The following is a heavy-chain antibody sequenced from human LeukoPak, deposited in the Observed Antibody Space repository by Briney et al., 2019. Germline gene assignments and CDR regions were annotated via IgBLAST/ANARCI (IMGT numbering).Heavy chain of an antibody. CDR2: VMPVFAKP. J-gene: IGHJ4*02. Sequence: GASVKVSCKASGGTFNSYSLNWVRQAPGQGLEWMGGVMPVFAKPNYAQKFKGRVTITTDESTSTAYMELSSLTSEDTAIYYCARDGTYADFYDSSAYFQWGQGTLVTVSS. V-gene: IGHV1-69*05. D-gene: IGHD3-22*01. CDR1: GGTFNSYS. CDR3: ARDGTYADFYDSSAYFQ.